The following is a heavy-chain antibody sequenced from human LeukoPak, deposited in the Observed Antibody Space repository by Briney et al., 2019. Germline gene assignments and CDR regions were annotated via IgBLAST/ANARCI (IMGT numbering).Heavy chain of an antibody. CDR1: GFTFSSYS. V-gene: IGHV3-48*04. CDR2: ISSSGSTI. CDR3: ARLGPLTTVSAYYYYGMDV. Sequence: PGGSLRLSCAGSGFTFSSYSMNWVRQAPGRGLEWVSYISSSGSTIYYADSVKGRFTISRDNAKNSLYLQMNSLRAEDTAVYYCARLGPLTTVSAYYYYGMDVWGQGTTVTVSS. J-gene: IGHJ6*02. D-gene: IGHD4-11*01.